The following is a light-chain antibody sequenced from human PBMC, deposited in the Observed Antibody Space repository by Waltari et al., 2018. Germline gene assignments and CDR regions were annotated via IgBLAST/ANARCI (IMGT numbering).Light chain of an antibody. V-gene: IGLV1-47*01. CDR2: RNS. CDR1: SSNHGSNY. Sequence: QSVLTQPPSASGTPGPTVTISCSGGSSNHGSNYVFWFQQLPGTAPKLLIYRNSQRPSGVPDRFPGSKSGTAASLAISGLQFEDEADYYCEAWDDNLNGLVFGTGTKVTVL. J-gene: IGLJ1*01. CDR3: EAWDDNLNGLV.